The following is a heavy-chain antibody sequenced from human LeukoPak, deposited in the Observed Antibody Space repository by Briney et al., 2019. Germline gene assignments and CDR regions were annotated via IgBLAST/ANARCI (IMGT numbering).Heavy chain of an antibody. J-gene: IGHJ4*02. D-gene: IGHD6-13*01. V-gene: IGHV3-23*01. Sequence: GGSLRLSCAASGFSFSTYAMSWVRQPPGKGLEWVSSISGSGGYTFYADSVKGRFTISRDNSKNTLYLQMNSLRAEDTAVYYCAKEAGERRQQQAADYWGQGSLVTVSS. CDR2: ISGSGGYT. CDR1: GFSFSTYA. CDR3: AKEAGERRQQQAADY.